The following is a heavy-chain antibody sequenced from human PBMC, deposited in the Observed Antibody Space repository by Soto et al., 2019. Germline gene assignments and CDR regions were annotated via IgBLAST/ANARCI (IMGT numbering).Heavy chain of an antibody. CDR2: INHSGST. D-gene: IGHD3-10*01. V-gene: IGHV4-34*01. CDR1: GGSFSGYY. Sequence: PSETLSLTCAVYGGSFSGYYWSWIRQPPGKGLEWIGEINHSGSTNYNPSLKSRVTISVDTSKNQFSLKLSSVTAADTAVYYCASAPAEGDYYGSGSIDAFDIWGQGTMVTVSS. CDR3: ASAPAEGDYYGSGSIDAFDI. J-gene: IGHJ3*02.